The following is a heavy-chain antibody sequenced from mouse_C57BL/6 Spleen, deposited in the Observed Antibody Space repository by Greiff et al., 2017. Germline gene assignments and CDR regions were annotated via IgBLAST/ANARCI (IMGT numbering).Heavy chain of an antibody. D-gene: IGHD2-4*01. CDR2: IGPGSGST. J-gene: IGHJ4*01. V-gene: IGHV1-77*01. Sequence: QVQLQQSGAELVKPGASVKISCKASGYTFTDYYINWVKQRPGQGLEWIGKIGPGSGSTYYNEKFKGKATLTADKSSSTAYMQLSSLTSEDSAVYFCARGWPLSYDYDGDVYYAMDDWGQGTSVTVSS. CDR1: GYTFTDYY. CDR3: ARGWPLSYDYDGDVYYAMDD.